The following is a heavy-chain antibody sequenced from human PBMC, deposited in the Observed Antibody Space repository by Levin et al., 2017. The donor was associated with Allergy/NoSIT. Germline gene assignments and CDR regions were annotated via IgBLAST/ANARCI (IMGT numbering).Heavy chain of an antibody. D-gene: IGHD6-19*01. V-gene: IGHV3-23*01. CDR2: ISGSGGST. CDR1: GFTFSSYA. Sequence: GESLKISCAASGFTFSSYAMSWVRQAPGKGLEWVSAISGSGGSTYYADSVKGRFTISRDNSKNTLYLQMNSLRAEDTAVYYCAKDLPDGSGWPDAFDIWGQGTMVTVSS. J-gene: IGHJ3*02. CDR3: AKDLPDGSGWPDAFDI.